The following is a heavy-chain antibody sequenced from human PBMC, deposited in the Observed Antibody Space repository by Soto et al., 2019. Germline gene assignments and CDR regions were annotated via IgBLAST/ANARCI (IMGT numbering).Heavy chain of an antibody. D-gene: IGHD3-9*01. Sequence: QVQLVQSGAEVKKPGSSVKVSCKASGGTFSSYTISWVRQAPGQGLEWMGRIIPILGIANYAQKFQGRVTITADKSTSTAYMELSSLRSEDTAVYYCARDYPVGYYDILTGYYTGSSFPLERLLAGMDVWGQGTTVTVSS. CDR1: GGTFSSYT. V-gene: IGHV1-69*08. CDR2: IIPILGIA. CDR3: ARDYPVGYYDILTGYYTGSSFPLERLLAGMDV. J-gene: IGHJ6*02.